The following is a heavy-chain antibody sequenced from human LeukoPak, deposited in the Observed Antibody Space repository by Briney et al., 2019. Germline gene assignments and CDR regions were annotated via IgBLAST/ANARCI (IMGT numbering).Heavy chain of an antibody. Sequence: SETVSLTCTVSGGSISSGSYYWSWIRQPAGKGLEWIGRIYTSGSTNYNPSLKSRVTISVDTSKNQFSLKLSSVTAADRAVYYCARGRDYGDYNWFDPWGQGTLVTVSS. J-gene: IGHJ5*02. V-gene: IGHV4-61*02. CDR2: IYTSGST. CDR1: GGSISSGSYY. D-gene: IGHD4-17*01. CDR3: ARGRDYGDYNWFDP.